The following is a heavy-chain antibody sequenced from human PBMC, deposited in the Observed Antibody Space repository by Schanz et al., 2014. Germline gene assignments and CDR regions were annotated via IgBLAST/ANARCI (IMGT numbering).Heavy chain of an antibody. CDR2: MNPNSGNP. V-gene: IGHV1-8*01. Sequence: QVQLVQSGAEVKKPGSSVKVSCKLSGGTFSSYTISWMRQAPGQGLEWLGWMNPNSGNPGFAQKFRGRVTMTRNTSMSTAYIELHILTSEDTAVYYCARGRTLDYWGQGTLVTVSS. J-gene: IGHJ4*02. CDR1: GGTFSSYT. CDR3: ARGRTLDY.